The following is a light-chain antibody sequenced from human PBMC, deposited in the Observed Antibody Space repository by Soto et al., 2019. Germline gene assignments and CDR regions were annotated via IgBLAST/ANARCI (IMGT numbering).Light chain of an antibody. Sequence: VAMTQSPSAMSASVGDRVTMTCRASQSINKWLAWYQQKQGKAPTLLIYEASSLHSGVPSRFSGSGFGTEVTLTINSLQLDDFATYYCQQYDFLVGTFGQGTKVEV. V-gene: IGKV1-5*03. CDR1: QSINKW. CDR3: QQYDFLVGT. J-gene: IGKJ1*01. CDR2: EAS.